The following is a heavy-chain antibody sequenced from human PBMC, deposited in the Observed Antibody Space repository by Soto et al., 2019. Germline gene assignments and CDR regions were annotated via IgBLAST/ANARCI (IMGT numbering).Heavy chain of an antibody. J-gene: IGHJ4*02. CDR2: IIPIFGTA. D-gene: IGHD2-21*02. CDR3: ARAGIIRYCGGDCYSYYFDY. Sequence: SVKVSCKASGGTFSSYAISWVRQAPGQGLEWMGGIIPIFGTANYAQKFQGRVTITADESTSTAYMELSSLRSEDTAVYYCARAGIIRYCGGDCYSYYFDYWGQGTLVTVSS. CDR1: GGTFSSYA. V-gene: IGHV1-69*13.